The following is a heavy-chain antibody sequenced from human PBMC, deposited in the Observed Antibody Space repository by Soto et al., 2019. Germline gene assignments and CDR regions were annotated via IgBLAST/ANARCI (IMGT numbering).Heavy chain of an antibody. CDR1: GFTFSSYA. Sequence: EVQLLESGGGLVQPGGSLRLSCAASGFTFSSYAMSWVRQAPGKGLEWISAVSGSGGSTYYADSVKGRFTISRDNSKDTLYLQMTNLRAEETAVYYCAKPPDYNWNDYWGQGTLVTVSS. V-gene: IGHV3-23*01. CDR3: AKPPDYNWNDY. D-gene: IGHD1-20*01. CDR2: VSGSGGST. J-gene: IGHJ4*02.